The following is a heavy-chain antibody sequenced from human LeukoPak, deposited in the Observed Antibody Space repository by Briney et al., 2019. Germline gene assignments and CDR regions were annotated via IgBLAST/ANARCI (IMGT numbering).Heavy chain of an antibody. J-gene: IGHJ6*03. V-gene: IGHV4-34*01. CDR2: INHSGST. Sequence: SETLSLTCAVYGGSFSGYYWSWIRQPPGKGLEWIGEINHSGSTNYNPSLKSRVTISVDTSKNQFSLKLSSVTAADTAVYYCARALTGGSWYAYYYNYMDVWGKGTTVTVSS. CDR3: ARALTGGSWYAYYYNYMDV. CDR1: GGSFSGYY. D-gene: IGHD6-13*01.